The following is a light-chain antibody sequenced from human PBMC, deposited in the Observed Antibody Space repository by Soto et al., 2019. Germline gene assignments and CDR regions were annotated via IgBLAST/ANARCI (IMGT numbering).Light chain of an antibody. V-gene: IGLV1-51*01. CDR2: DDN. J-gene: IGLJ1*01. CDR1: SCNIGGNS. CDR3: GSWDSSLSAYV. Sequence: QSVLTQPPSVSAAPGQKATVSCYGSSCNIGGNSVSWYQQLPGTSPKLLIYDDNKRPSGIPDRFSGSKSGTSATLGITGFQTGDEADYYCGSWDSSLSAYVFGTGTKVTVL.